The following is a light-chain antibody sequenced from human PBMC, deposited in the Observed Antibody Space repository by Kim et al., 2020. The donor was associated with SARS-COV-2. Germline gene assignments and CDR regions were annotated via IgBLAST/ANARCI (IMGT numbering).Light chain of an antibody. CDR2: GAS. J-gene: IGKJ4*01. Sequence: EMELTQSPGPLSLSPGERATLSCRASQSINNNYLAWYQKKVGQPPRLLIYGASSRATGIPGRFSGSGSGTDFTLTNRSLEAEDFAVYYCQQYGYSTWNFGRGTTV. CDR1: QSINNNY. CDR3: QQYGYSTWN. V-gene: IGKV3-20*01.